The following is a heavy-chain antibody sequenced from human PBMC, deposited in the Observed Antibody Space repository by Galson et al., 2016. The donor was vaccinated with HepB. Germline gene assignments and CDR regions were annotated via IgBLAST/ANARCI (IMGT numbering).Heavy chain of an antibody. Sequence: SETLSLTCAVSGGSISSSKWWSWVRQSPGQGLAWIGEIHHSGNTHYNPSLKSRVTISVDKSKNQFSLTVRSVTAADTAVYYCARHADNWFDLWGQGTLVTVSS. CDR2: IHHSGNT. V-gene: IGHV4-4*02. CDR3: ARHADNWFDL. J-gene: IGHJ5*02. CDR1: GGSISSSKW. D-gene: IGHD2-2*01.